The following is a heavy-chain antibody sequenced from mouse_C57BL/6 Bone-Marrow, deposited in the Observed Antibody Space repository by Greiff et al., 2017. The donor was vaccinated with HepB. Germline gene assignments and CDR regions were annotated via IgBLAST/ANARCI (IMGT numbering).Heavy chain of an antibody. Sequence: QVQLQQPGAELVKPGASVKLSCKASGYTFTSYWMQWVKQRPGQGLEWIGEIDPSDSYTNYNQKFKGKATLTVDTSSSTAYMQLSSLTSEDSAVYYCARVRGNYDFDYWGQGTTLTVSS. D-gene: IGHD2-1*01. CDR2: IDPSDSYT. CDR3: ARVRGNYDFDY. V-gene: IGHV1-50*01. J-gene: IGHJ2*01. CDR1: GYTFTSYW.